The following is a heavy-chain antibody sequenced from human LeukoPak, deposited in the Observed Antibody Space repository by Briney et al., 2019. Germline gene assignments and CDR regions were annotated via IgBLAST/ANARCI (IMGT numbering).Heavy chain of an antibody. CDR2: IRYDGSNK. V-gene: IGHV3-30*02. CDR1: GFTFSSYG. J-gene: IGHJ4*02. D-gene: IGHD3-3*01. Sequence: PGGSLRLSCAASGFTFSSYGMHWVRQAPGKGLEWVAFIRYDGSNKYYADSVKGRFTISRDNSKNTLYLQMNSLRAEDTAVYYCAKTFRFLEWLLSAAFDYWGQGTLVTVSS. CDR3: AKTFRFLEWLLSAAFDY.